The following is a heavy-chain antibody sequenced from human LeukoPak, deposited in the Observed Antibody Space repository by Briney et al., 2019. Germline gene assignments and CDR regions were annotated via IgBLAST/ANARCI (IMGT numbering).Heavy chain of an antibody. Sequence: ASVKVSCKASGYTLTAYYLQSVRLAPGQGLERMGWIDPKSGGAGAAERFQGRVTMTRATSISTTYMELSRLRSDDTDAYYCARDHCSTNSCYEDCYNGLDVWGQGTTVTVSS. CDR1: GYTLTAYY. V-gene: IGHV1-2*02. D-gene: IGHD2-2*01. CDR2: IDPKSGGA. J-gene: IGHJ6*02. CDR3: ARDHCSTNSCYEDCYNGLDV.